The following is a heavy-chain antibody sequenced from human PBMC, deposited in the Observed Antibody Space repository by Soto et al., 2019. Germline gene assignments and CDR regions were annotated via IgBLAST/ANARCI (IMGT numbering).Heavy chain of an antibody. CDR3: ARDSVAFFDY. V-gene: IGHV4-61*01. Sequence: SETLSLTCTVSDGSVNSGSYYWSWIRQPPGKGLEWIGYIYSSGSTLYNPSLKSRVIISADTSMNQFSLKLSSVTAADTAVYYRARDSVAFFDYWGQGTLVTVSS. CDR1: DGSVNSGSYY. CDR2: IYSSGST. D-gene: IGHD2-15*01. J-gene: IGHJ4*02.